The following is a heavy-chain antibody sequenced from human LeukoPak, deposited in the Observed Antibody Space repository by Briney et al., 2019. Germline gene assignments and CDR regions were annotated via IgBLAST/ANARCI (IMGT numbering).Heavy chain of an antibody. CDR1: GFTFSNAW. Sequence: GGSLRLSCAASGFTFSNAWMSWVRQAPGKGLEWVGRIKSKTDGGTTDYAAPVKGRFTISRDGSKNTLYLQMNSLKTEDTAVYYCTTAVFSSIVGATQVYWGQGTLVTVSS. CDR3: TTAVFSSIVGATQVY. CDR2: IKSKTDGGTT. D-gene: IGHD1-26*01. V-gene: IGHV3-15*01. J-gene: IGHJ4*02.